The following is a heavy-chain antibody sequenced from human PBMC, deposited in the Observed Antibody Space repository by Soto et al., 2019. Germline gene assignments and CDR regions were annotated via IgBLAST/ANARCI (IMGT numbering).Heavy chain of an antibody. V-gene: IGHV4-59*01. CDR3: ARVPQLVVFDS. CDR1: GASISTYY. Sequence: SETLSLTCTFSGASISTYYWSWIRQPPGKGLEWIGYIYNTGSTNYNPSLKSRVTISIDTPKNQFSLKLTSVTAADTAVYYCARVPQLVVFDSWGQGTLVTVSS. J-gene: IGHJ4*02. CDR2: IYNTGST. D-gene: IGHD6-6*01.